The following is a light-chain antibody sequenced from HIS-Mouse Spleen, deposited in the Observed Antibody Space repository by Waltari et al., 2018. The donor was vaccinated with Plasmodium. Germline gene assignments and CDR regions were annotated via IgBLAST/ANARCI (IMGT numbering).Light chain of an antibody. V-gene: IGKV3-15*01. Sequence: IVMTQSPATQSVSLGETATLSCKASQSVSSNLAWYQQKPSQAPRLLIYGASTRATGIPARFSGSGSETEFTLTISSMQSEGFAVYYCQQYNNWPPITFGPGTKVDIK. CDR2: GAS. J-gene: IGKJ3*01. CDR1: QSVSSN. CDR3: QQYNNWPPIT.